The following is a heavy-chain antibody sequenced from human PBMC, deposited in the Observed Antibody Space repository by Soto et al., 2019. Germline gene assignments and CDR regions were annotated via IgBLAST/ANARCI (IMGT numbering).Heavy chain of an antibody. CDR1: GFTFDDYA. V-gene: IGHV3-9*01. J-gene: IGHJ4*02. Sequence: GGSLRLSCAASGFTFDDYAMHWVRQAPGKGLEWVSGISWNSGSIGYADPVKGRFTISRDNAKNSLYLQMNSLRAEDTALYYCAKMSSWFPFDRWGQGTLVTVSS. CDR3: AKMSSWFPFDR. CDR2: ISWNSGSI. D-gene: IGHD6-13*01.